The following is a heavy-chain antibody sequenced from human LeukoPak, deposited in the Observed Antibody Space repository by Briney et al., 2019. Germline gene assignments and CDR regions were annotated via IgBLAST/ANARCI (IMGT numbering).Heavy chain of an antibody. CDR2: IKSKTDGGTT. Sequence: PGGSLRLSCAASGFTFSNAWMSWVRQAPGKGLEWVGRIKSKTDGGTTDYAAPVKGRFTISRDDSKNTLYLQMNSLKTEDTAVYYCTTEGFEYRLREFDYWGQGTLVTVSS. V-gene: IGHV3-15*01. D-gene: IGHD6-6*01. CDR1: GFTFSNAW. CDR3: TTEGFEYRLREFDY. J-gene: IGHJ4*02.